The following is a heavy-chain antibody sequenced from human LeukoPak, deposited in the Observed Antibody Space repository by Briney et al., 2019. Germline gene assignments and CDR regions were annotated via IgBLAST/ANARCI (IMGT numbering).Heavy chain of an antibody. CDR1: GYTFTSYY. Sequence: ASVKVSCKASGYTFTSYYMHWVRQPPGQGLEWMGIINPSGGSTSYAQKFQGRVAITADESTSTAYMELSSLRSEDTAVYYCARDLGYCSSTSCPTRDGSGSYSVGNYFDYWGQGTLVTVSS. D-gene: IGHD2-2*01. J-gene: IGHJ4*02. V-gene: IGHV1-46*01. CDR3: ARDLGYCSSTSCPTRDGSGSYSVGNYFDY. CDR2: INPSGGST.